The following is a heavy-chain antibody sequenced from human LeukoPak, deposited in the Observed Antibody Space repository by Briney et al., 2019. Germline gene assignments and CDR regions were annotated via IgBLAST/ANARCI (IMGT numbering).Heavy chain of an antibody. Sequence: GGSLRLSCAASGFTFSSYAMSWVRQAPGKGLEWVSAISGSGGSTYYADSVKGRFTISRDNSKNTLYLQMNSLRAEDTAVYYCANGEYRITIFGVVIGSFDYWGQGTLVTVSS. V-gene: IGHV3-23*01. CDR3: ANGEYRITIFGVVIGSFDY. D-gene: IGHD3-3*01. CDR1: GFTFSSYA. J-gene: IGHJ4*02. CDR2: ISGSGGST.